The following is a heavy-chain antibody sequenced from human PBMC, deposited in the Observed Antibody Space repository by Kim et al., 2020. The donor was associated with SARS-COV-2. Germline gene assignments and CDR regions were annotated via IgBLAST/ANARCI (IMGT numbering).Heavy chain of an antibody. Sequence: SVKVSCKASGGTFSSYAISWVRQAPGQGLEWMGGIIPIFGTANYAQKFQGRVTITADESTSTAYMELSSLRSEDTAVYYCAREVTMVRGVITLVAWFDPWGQGTLVTVSS. D-gene: IGHD3-10*01. CDR2: IIPIFGTA. V-gene: IGHV1-69*13. CDR3: AREVTMVRGVITLVAWFDP. CDR1: GGTFSSYA. J-gene: IGHJ5*02.